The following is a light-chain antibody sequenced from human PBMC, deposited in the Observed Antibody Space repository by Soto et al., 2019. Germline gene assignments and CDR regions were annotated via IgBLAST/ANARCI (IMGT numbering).Light chain of an antibody. CDR2: EVT. Sequence: QSALAQPASVSGSPGQSITISCTGTGSDVGAYEYVSWYQHHPGKAPKLIIYEVTNRPSGISARFSGSKSASTASLTISGLQAEDEADYYCSSYSNTNTLYVFGTGTRSPS. J-gene: IGLJ1*01. CDR1: GSDVGAYEY. CDR3: SSYSNTNTLYV. V-gene: IGLV2-14*01.